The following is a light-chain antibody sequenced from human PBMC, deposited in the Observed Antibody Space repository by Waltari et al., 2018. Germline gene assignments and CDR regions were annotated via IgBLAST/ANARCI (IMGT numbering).Light chain of an antibody. CDR3: CLYTTNFYV. CDR2: EVS. CDR1: RNDVGPFDR. J-gene: IGLJ1*01. Sequence: QSALTQPPSVSGSPGQSVTLSCTGTRNDVGPFDRVPWYQQPPGTAPKLLIFEVSNRPSGVPDRFSGSASGNTASLTISGLQAEDEADYYCCLYTTNFYVFAPATKVTVL. V-gene: IGLV2-18*01.